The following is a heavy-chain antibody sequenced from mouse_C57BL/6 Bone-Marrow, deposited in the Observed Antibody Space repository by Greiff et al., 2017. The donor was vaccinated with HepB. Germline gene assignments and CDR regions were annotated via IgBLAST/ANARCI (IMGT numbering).Heavy chain of an antibody. V-gene: IGHV5-9-1*02. D-gene: IGHD3-3*01. Sequence: EVHLVESGEGLVKPGGSLKLSCAASGFTFSSYAMSWVRQTPEKRLEWVAYISSGGDYIYYADTVKGRFTISRDNARNTLYLQMSSLKSEDTAMYYCTRVGDVWFAYWGQGTLVTVSA. CDR1: GFTFSSYA. CDR2: ISSGGDYI. J-gene: IGHJ3*01. CDR3: TRVGDVWFAY.